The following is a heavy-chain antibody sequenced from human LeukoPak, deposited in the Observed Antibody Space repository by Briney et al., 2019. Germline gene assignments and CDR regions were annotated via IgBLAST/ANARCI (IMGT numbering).Heavy chain of an antibody. V-gene: IGHV3-7*01. CDR2: IKQDGSEK. CDR1: GFTFSSYW. CDR3: ARDRKGPYWYFDL. Sequence: GGSLRLPCAASGFTFSSYWMSWVRQAPGKGLEWVANIKQDGSEKYYVDSVKGRFTISRDNAKNSLYLQMNSLRAEDTAVYYCARDRKGPYWYFDLWGRGTLVTVSS. J-gene: IGHJ2*01.